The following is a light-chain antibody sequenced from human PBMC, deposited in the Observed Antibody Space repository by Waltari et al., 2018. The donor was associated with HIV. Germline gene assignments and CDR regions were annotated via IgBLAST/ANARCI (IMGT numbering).Light chain of an antibody. Sequence: QSVLTQPPSASGTPGQRVTISCSGSSSNIGNDNVYWYQQLPGTTPKLLIYKNIQRPSGVPDRFAGSKSGTSVYLAISGLRSEDEADYYCVGWDASLSAYVFGAGTKVTVL. CDR3: VGWDASLSAYV. V-gene: IGLV1-47*01. CDR1: SSNIGNDN. CDR2: KNI. J-gene: IGLJ1*01.